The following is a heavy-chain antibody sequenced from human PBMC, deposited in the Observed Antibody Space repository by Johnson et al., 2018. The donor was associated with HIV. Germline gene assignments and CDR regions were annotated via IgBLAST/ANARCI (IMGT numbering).Heavy chain of an antibody. CDR1: GFTFSSYA. Sequence: QMQLVESGGGVVQPGRSLRLSCAASGFTFSSYAMHWVRQAPGKGLAWVAVISYDGSNKYYADSVKGRFTISRDNSKNSLYLQMNSLRAEDMAVYYCAREGVGVNAFDIWGQGTGVTVSS. CDR2: ISYDGSNK. J-gene: IGHJ3*02. CDR3: AREGVGVNAFDI. V-gene: IGHV3-30-3*01. D-gene: IGHD1-26*01.